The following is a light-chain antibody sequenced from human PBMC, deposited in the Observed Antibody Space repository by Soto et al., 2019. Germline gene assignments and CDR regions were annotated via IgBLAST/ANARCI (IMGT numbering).Light chain of an antibody. CDR2: EVS. Sequence: QSVLTQPASVSGSPGQSITISCTGTSSDIGNYDSVSWYQHHPGKAPKVIIYEVSNRPSGVSNRFSGSKSGNTASLTISGLQAEDEADYYCSSYTSRSSLGFGGGTKVTVL. CDR3: SSYTSRSSLG. J-gene: IGLJ3*02. CDR1: SSDIGNYDS. V-gene: IGLV2-14*01.